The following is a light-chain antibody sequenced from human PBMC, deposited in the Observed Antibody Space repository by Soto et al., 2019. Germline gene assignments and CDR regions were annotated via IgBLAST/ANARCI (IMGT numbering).Light chain of an antibody. CDR1: ISDVGGYNY. V-gene: IGLV2-14*01. CDR2: DVS. Sequence: QSALTQPASVSGSPGQSITISCTGTISDVGGYNYVSWYQQHPGKAPKLMIYDVSNRPSGGSNRFSGSKSGNTASLTISGLQAEDEADYYCSSYTSRSTLVFGGGTKLTVL. CDR3: SSYTSRSTLV. J-gene: IGLJ2*01.